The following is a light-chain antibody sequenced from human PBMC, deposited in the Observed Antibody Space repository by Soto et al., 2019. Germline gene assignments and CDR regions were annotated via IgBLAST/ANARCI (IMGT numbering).Light chain of an antibody. V-gene: IGKV2-30*01. J-gene: IGKJ2*01. CDR1: QSLVFSDGNTY. CDR2: NVS. Sequence: DVVMTQSPLSLPVTLGQPASISCRSSQSLVFSDGNTYLSWFHQRPGQSPRRLIYNVSNRDSGVPERFSGSGSGTDFTLKISRMEAEDVGVYYCMQGTHWPYTFGQGTKLEIK. CDR3: MQGTHWPYT.